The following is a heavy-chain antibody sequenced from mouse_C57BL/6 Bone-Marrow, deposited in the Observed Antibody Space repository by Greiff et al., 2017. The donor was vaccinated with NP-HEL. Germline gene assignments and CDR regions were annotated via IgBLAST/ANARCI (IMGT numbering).Heavy chain of an antibody. CDR3: ARDYYDPYYFDY. V-gene: IGHV1-82*01. D-gene: IGHD2-4*01. CDR1: GYAFSSSW. J-gene: IGHJ2*01. Sequence: VQLQQSGPELVKPGASVKISCKASGYAFSSSWMNWVKPRPGKGLEWIGRIYPGDGDTNYNGKFKGKATLTADKSSSTAYMQLSSLTSEDSAVYFCARDYYDPYYFDYWGQGTTLTVSS. CDR2: IYPGDGDT.